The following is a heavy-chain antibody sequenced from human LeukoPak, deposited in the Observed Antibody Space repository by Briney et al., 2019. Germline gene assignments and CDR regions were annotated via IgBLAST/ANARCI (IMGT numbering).Heavy chain of an antibody. CDR1: GGSISSTNW. Sequence: PSETLSLTCAVSGGSISSTNWWSWVRQPPGKGLEWIGEISHSGSTNYNPSLKSRVTISVDKSKNQFSLKLSSVTAADTAVYYCARANYYGSGSYTDWFDPWGQGTLVTVSS. D-gene: IGHD3-10*01. V-gene: IGHV4-4*02. J-gene: IGHJ5*02. CDR2: ISHSGST. CDR3: ARANYYGSGSYTDWFDP.